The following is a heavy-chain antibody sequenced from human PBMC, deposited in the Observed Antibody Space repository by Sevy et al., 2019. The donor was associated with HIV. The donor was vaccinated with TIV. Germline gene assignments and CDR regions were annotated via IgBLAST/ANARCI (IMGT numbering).Heavy chain of an antibody. CDR1: GGSISSYY. CDR2: IYYSGST. CDR3: ARHQGYSGYDEGYYYYYMDV. V-gene: IGHV4-59*08. J-gene: IGHJ6*03. D-gene: IGHD5-12*01. Sequence: SETLSLTCTVSGGSISSYYWSWIRQPPGKGLEWIGYIYYSGSTNYNPSLKSRVTIPVDTSKNQFSLRLSSVTAADTAVYYCARHQGYSGYDEGYYYYYMDVWGKGTTVTVSS.